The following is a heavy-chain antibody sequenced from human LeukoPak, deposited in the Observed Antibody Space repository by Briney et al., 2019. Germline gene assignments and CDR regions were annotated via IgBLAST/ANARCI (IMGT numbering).Heavy chain of an antibody. CDR1: GFTFSSYA. J-gene: IGHJ4*02. V-gene: IGHV3-30-3*01. D-gene: IGHD2-2*02. CDR2: ISDDGSRQ. Sequence: GGSLRLSCAASGFTFSSYAMSWVRQAPGKGLEWVAFISDDGSRQHYADSVKGRFTISRDNSKNTLYLQMNSLRAEDTAVYYCAREECSSSSCYTFDHWGQGTLVTVSS. CDR3: AREECSSSSCYTFDH.